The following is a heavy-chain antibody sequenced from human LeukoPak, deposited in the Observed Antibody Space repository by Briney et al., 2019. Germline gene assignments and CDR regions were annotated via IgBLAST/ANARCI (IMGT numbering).Heavy chain of an antibody. J-gene: IGHJ4*02. V-gene: IGHV3-74*01. CDR3: ARAGGSYRGFDY. D-gene: IGHD1-26*01. CDR1: GFTFSSYW. Sequence: PGGSLRLSCAASGFTFSSYWMHWVRQALGKGLVWVSRINSDGSSTSYADSVKGRFTISRDNAKNTLYLQMNSLRAEDTAVYYCARAGGSYRGFDYWGQGTLVTVSS. CDR2: INSDGSST.